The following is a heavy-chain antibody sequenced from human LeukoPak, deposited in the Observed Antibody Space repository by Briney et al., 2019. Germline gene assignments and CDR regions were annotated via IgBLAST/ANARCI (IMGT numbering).Heavy chain of an antibody. J-gene: IGHJ4*02. Sequence: GGSLRLSCRASGFVFSDYTMNWVRQAPGRGLEWISYISRSSGTIYYADSVKGRFTISRDNGKNSLYLQMNSLRAEDTAVYYCAKALFLDTAMVFDYWGQGTLVTVSS. V-gene: IGHV3-48*01. CDR3: AKALFLDTAMVFDY. D-gene: IGHD5-18*01. CDR1: GFVFSDYT. CDR2: ISRSSGTI.